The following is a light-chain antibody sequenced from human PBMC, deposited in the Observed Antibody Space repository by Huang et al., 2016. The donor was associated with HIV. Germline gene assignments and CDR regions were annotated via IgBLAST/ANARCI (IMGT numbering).Light chain of an antibody. V-gene: IGKV1-39*01. CDR2: EAA. Sequence: DIQMTQSSSSLSASIGDRVIIPCRASQDIGRLLNWYQQKPGKAPQLLIYEAAVLQTGVPSRFSGSGSGTHFTLTIRSLLPEDFATYYCQQSYSPSPFTFGLGTILDI. J-gene: IGKJ2*01. CDR3: QQSYSPSPFT. CDR1: QDIGRL.